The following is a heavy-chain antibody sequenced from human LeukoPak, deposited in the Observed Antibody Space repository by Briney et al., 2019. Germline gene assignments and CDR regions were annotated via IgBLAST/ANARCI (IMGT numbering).Heavy chain of an antibody. CDR3: ARVPSCSSTSCTFDY. D-gene: IGHD2-2*01. J-gene: IGHJ4*02. CDR1: GYTFIGFY. Sequence: ASVKVSCRAPGYTFIGFYMHWVRQAPGQGLEWMGWINSNSGGTNYAQKFQGRVTMTRDTSISTAYMELSRLRSDDTAVYYCARVPSCSSTSCTFDYWGQGTLVTVSS. V-gene: IGHV1-2*02. CDR2: INSNSGGT.